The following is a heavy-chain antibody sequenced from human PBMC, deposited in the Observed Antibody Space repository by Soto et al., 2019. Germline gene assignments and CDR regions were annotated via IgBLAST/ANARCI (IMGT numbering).Heavy chain of an antibody. V-gene: IGHV3-49*03. Sequence: ILSCTASGFTFGDYAMSWFRQAPGKGLEWVGFIRSKAYGGTTEYAASVKGRFTISRDDSKSIAYLQMNSLKTEDTAVYYCTRGPLRGYSGHYHHYWDQGTMGTVSS. J-gene: IGHJ4*02. D-gene: IGHD5-12*01. CDR2: IRSKAYGGTT. CDR1: GFTFGDYA. CDR3: TRGPLRGYSGHYHHY.